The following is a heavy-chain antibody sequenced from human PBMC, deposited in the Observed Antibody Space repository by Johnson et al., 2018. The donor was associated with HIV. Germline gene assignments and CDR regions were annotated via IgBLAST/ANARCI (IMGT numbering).Heavy chain of an antibody. D-gene: IGHD6-13*01. CDR2: ISGSGGSL. CDR3: ARVLSWQQVGVNDGFDI. Sequence: LQLVESGGGVVQPGRSLRRSCAASKFTFSSYAMSWVRQAPGKGLEWVSAISGSGGSLGYADSVKGRFTISRDNAKNSPYLQMISLRAEDTALYYCARVLSWQQVGVNDGFDIWGQGTMVTVSS. CDR1: KFTFSSYA. V-gene: IGHV3-23*04. J-gene: IGHJ3*02.